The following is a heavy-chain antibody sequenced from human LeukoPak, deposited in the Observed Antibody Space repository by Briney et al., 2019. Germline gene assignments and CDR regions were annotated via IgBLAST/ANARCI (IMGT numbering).Heavy chain of an antibody. J-gene: IGHJ4*02. CDR3: ARDDYGGNSGVDY. CDR1: GFTFSSYA. V-gene: IGHV3-30-3*01. D-gene: IGHD4-23*01. Sequence: PGRSLRLSCAASGFTFSSYAMHWVRQAPGKGLEWVAVISYDGSNKYYADSVKGRFTISRDNSKNTLYLRMNSLRAEDTAVYYCARDDYGGNSGVDYWGQGTLVTVSS. CDR2: ISYDGSNK.